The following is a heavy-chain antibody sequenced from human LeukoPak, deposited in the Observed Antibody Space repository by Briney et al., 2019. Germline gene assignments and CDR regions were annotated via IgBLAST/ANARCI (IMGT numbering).Heavy chain of an antibody. J-gene: IGHJ4*02. Sequence: PGGSLRLSCAASGFTFSSYWMHWVRQAPGKGLLWVSRINSDGSSTSYADSVKGRFTISRDNAKNTLYLQMNSLRAEDTAVYYCARDTTIVVVPAAIGDFDYWGQGTLVTVSS. V-gene: IGHV3-74*01. CDR1: GFTFSSYW. CDR3: ARDTTIVVVPAAIGDFDY. D-gene: IGHD2-2*02. CDR2: INSDGSST.